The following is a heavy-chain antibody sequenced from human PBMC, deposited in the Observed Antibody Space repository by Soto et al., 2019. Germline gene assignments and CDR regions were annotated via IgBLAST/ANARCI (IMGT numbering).Heavy chain of an antibody. V-gene: IGHV4-34*01. CDR1: GGSFSGYY. J-gene: IGHJ5*02. CDR2: INHSGST. D-gene: IGHD2-2*01. CDR3: ARGDVVVVPAAPDWFDP. Sequence: QVQLQQWGAGLLKPSETLSLTCAVYGGSFSGYYWSWIRQPPGKGLEWIGEINHSGSTNYNPSLKSRVTISVDPSKNQFPRKLCSVTAADTAVYYCARGDVVVVPAAPDWFDPSGQGTLVTVSS.